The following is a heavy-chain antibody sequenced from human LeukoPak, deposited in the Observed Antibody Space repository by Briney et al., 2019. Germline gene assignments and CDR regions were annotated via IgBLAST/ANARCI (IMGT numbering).Heavy chain of an antibody. V-gene: IGHV4-34*01. CDR2: INHSGST. CDR1: GGSFSGYY. J-gene: IGHJ4*02. CDR3: ARPGYDGSTNVDY. D-gene: IGHD2-2*01. Sequence: SETLSLTCAVYGGSFSGYYWSWIRQPPGKGLEWIGEINHSGSTNYNPSLKSRVTISVDTSKNQFSLRLSSVTAADTAVYYCARPGYDGSTNVDYWGQGTLVTVSS.